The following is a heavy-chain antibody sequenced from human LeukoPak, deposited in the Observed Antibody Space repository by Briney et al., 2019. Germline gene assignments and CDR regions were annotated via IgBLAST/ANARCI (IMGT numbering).Heavy chain of an antibody. V-gene: IGHV1-2*02. J-gene: IGHJ4*02. D-gene: IGHD1-26*01. CDR2: INPNSGGT. CDR3: ARVPRYSGSYQYFDY. Sequence: ASVKVSCKASGYTFTGYYMHWVRQAPGQGLEWMGWINPNSGGTNYAQKFQGRVTMTRDTSISTAYMELSRLRSDDTAVYYCARVPRYSGSYQYFDYWGQGTLVAVSS. CDR1: GYTFTGYY.